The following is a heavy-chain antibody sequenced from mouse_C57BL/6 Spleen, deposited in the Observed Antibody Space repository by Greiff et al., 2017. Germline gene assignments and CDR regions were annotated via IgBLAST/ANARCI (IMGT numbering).Heavy chain of an antibody. CDR3: ARQNGGSSSGCAY. Sequence: EVMLVESGGDLVKPGGSLKLSCAASGFTFSSSGMSWVRQTPDKRLEWVATISSGGSYTYYPDSVKGRFTISRDNAKNTLYLQMSSLKSEDTAMYYCARQNGGSSSGCAYWGQETLVTVSA. J-gene: IGHJ3*01. V-gene: IGHV5-6*01. D-gene: IGHD1-1*01. CDR1: GFTFSSSG. CDR2: ISSGGSYT.